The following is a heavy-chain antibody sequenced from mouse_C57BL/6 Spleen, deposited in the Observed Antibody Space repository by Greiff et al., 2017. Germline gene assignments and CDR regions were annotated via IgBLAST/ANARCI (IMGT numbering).Heavy chain of an antibody. CDR2: ISDGGSYT. D-gene: IGHD2-3*01. CDR3: ARGGIDGWND. J-gene: IGHJ4*01. V-gene: IGHV5-4*03. Sequence: EVKLVESGGGLVKPGGSLKLSCAASGFTFSSYAMSWVRQTPEKRLEWVATISDGGSYTYYPDNVKGRFTISRDNAKNNLYLQMSHLKSEDTAMYYCARGGIDGWNDWGQGTSVTVSS. CDR1: GFTFSSYA.